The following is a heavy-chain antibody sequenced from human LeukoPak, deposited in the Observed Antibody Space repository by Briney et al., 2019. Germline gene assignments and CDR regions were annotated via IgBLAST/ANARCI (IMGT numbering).Heavy chain of an antibody. Sequence: SETLSLTYTVSGGSISSGDYYWSWIRQPPGKGLEWIGYIYHSGSTYYNPSLKSRVTISVDTSKNQFSLKLSSVTAADTAVYYCARDDSSGYALDYWGQGTLVTVSS. CDR2: IYHSGST. CDR1: GGSISSGDYY. J-gene: IGHJ4*02. V-gene: IGHV4-30-4*08. D-gene: IGHD3-22*01. CDR3: ARDDSSGYALDY.